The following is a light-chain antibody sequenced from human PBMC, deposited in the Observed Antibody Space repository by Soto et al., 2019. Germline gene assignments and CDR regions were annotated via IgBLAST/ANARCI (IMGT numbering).Light chain of an antibody. CDR1: SSDVGGYNS. V-gene: IGLV2-14*03. J-gene: IGLJ1*01. CDR2: EVS. Sequence: QSALTQPASVSGSPGQSITVSCTGTSSDVGGYNSVSWYQQHPGKPPKLIIYEVSNRPSGVSDRFSGSRSGNTASLTISGLQAEDEADYYCSSYTSTSSYVFATGTKVIV. CDR3: SSYTSTSSYV.